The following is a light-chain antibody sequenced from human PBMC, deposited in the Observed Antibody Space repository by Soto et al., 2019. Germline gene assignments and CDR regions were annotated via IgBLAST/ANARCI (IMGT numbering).Light chain of an antibody. CDR1: QSVSSNY. CDR3: QQYDDSIT. Sequence: EIVLTQSPDILSLSPGESATLSCRASQSVSSNYLAWYQQKPGRAPRLLIYGASNRATGVPDRFTGSGYGTDFTLTITRLEPEDFAVFFCQQYDDSITFGQGTRLEIE. V-gene: IGKV3-20*01. J-gene: IGKJ5*01. CDR2: GAS.